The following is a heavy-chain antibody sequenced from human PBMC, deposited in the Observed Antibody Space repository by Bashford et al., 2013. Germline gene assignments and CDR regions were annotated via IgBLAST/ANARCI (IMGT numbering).Heavy chain of an antibody. Sequence: WIRQPPGKGLEWIGSIYYSGSTYYNPSLKSRVTISVDTSKNQFSLKLSSVTAADTAVYYCARGTNYVWGSYRSPFDYWGQGTLVTVSS. J-gene: IGHJ4*02. V-gene: IGHV4-39*01. CDR3: ARGTNYVWGSYRSPFDY. CDR2: IYYSGST. D-gene: IGHD3-16*02.